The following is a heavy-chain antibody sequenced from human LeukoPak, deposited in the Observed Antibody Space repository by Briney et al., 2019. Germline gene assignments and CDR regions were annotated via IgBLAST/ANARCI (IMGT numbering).Heavy chain of an antibody. CDR1: GYTLTELS. CDR2: FDPEDGET. CDR3: ATELGYCSSTSCPLGY. D-gene: IGHD2-2*01. J-gene: IGHJ4*02. Sequence: GASVKVSCKVSGYTLTELSMHWVRQAPGKGLEWMGGFDPEDGETIYAQKFQGRVTMTEDTSPDTAYMELSSLKSEDTAVYYCATELGYCSSTSCPLGYWGQGTLVTVSS. V-gene: IGHV1-24*01.